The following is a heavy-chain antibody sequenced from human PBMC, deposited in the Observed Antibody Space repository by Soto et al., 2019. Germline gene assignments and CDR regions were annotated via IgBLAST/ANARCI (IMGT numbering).Heavy chain of an antibody. D-gene: IGHD5-18*01. CDR2: IYSGGST. CDR1: GVTVSSNY. J-gene: IGHJ4*02. CDR3: ARHGYNYGVGYFDY. Sequence: ELQLAESGGGLAQPGGSLRLSCAASGVTVSSNYMSWVRQPPGKGLVWVSVIYSGGSTDYADSVKGRFTNSRDNSKNTLYLHMNRLRAEDTAVYYWARHGYNYGVGYFDYWGPGTLVTVSS. V-gene: IGHV3-66*04.